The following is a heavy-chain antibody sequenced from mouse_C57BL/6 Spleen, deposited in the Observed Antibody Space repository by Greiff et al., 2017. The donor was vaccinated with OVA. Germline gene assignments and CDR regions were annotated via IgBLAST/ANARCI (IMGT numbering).Heavy chain of an antibody. J-gene: IGHJ2*01. Sequence: EVQRVESEGGLVQPGSSMKLSCTASGFTFSDYYMAWVRQVPEKGLEWVANINYDGSSTYYLDSLKSRFIISRDNAKNILYLQMSSLKSEDTATYYCARGDGPDYFDYWGQGTTLTVSS. CDR2: INYDGSST. V-gene: IGHV5-16*01. CDR1: GFTFSDYY. D-gene: IGHD3-3*01. CDR3: ARGDGPDYFDY.